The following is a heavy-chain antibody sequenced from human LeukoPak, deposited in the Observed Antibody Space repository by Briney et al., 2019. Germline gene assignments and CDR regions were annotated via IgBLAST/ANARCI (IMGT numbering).Heavy chain of an antibody. D-gene: IGHD3-9*01. CDR2: INHSGST. J-gene: IGHJ3*02. Sequence: SKTLSLTCAVYGGSFSGYYWSWIRQPPGKGLEWIGEINHSGSTNYNPSLKSRVTISVDTSKNQFSLKLSSVTAADTAVYYCARRSRLLRYFDWLGDAFDIWGQGTMVTVSS. V-gene: IGHV4-34*01. CDR3: ARRSRLLRYFDWLGDAFDI. CDR1: GGSFSGYY.